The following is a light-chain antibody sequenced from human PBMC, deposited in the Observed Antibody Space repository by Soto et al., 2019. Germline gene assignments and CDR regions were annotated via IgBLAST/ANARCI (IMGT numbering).Light chain of an antibody. CDR3: QQLNHYPLT. CDR2: GVS. V-gene: IGKV1-9*01. CDR1: QGSPTY. J-gene: IGKJ5*01. Sequence: DIQLTQTPSFLSASVGDRVTVTCRASQGSPTYLAWYQQKPGKAPRLLIYGVSTLQSGVPSRFSGAGSGTEFTLTITSLQPEDSAIYYCQQLNHYPLTFGQVTRLEIK.